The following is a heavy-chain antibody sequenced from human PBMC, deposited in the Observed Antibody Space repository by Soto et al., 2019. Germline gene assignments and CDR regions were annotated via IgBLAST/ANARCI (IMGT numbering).Heavy chain of an antibody. CDR3: ARTSAWTPPSAD. V-gene: IGHV4-59*01. J-gene: IGHJ4*02. Sequence: SETLSLTCTVSGASITQYYWNWIRQSPGKGLEWILSVSSTGSTVYNPSLTSRVTVSLDTSKNQFSLTLNSVTAADTAVYHCARTSAWTPPSADWGPGTLVTVSS. CDR2: VSSTGST. CDR1: GASITQYY. D-gene: IGHD1-1*01.